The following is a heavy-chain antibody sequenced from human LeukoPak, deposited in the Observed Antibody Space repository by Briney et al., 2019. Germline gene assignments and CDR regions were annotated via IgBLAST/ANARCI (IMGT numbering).Heavy chain of an antibody. CDR2: ITDSGRAI. CDR3: ARDLVTVTKGFDI. J-gene: IGHJ3*02. V-gene: IGHV3-48*04. Sequence: GGSLRLSCAASGFTFSSYSMTWVRQAPGKGLEWVSYITDSGRAIFYADSVKGRFTVSRDNAKNSLYLQMNSLRVEDTAVYYCARDLVTVTKGFDIWGQGTMVSVSS. CDR1: GFTFSSYS. D-gene: IGHD4-17*01.